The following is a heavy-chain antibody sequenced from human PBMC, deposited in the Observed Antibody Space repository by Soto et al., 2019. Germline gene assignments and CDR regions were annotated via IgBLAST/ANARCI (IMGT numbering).Heavy chain of an antibody. D-gene: IGHD6-13*01. J-gene: IGHJ4*02. CDR3: ARLRASTWYMGGYLDY. V-gene: IGHV3-11*06. CDR1: GFAFIDYY. Sequence: GGSLRLSCAASGFAFIDYYMSWIRQAPGKGLEWVSYIVSSSSYTNYADSVKGRFTISRDNAKNSLYLEMNSLRAEDTAVYYCARLRASTWYMGGYLDYWGLGTLVTVSS. CDR2: IVSSSSYT.